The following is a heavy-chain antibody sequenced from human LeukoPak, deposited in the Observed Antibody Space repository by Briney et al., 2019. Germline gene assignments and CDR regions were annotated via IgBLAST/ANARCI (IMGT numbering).Heavy chain of an antibody. V-gene: IGHV4-4*07. CDR3: ARGSGSYPPLDY. CDR1: GGSVSGYH. Sequence: SETLSLTCTVSGGSVSGYHWSWVRKPAGKGLEWIGRIYTSGSTNYNPSLKSRVTMSVDTSKNQFSLELSSVTAADTAVYYCARGSGSYPPLDYRGQGALVAVSS. D-gene: IGHD3-10*01. J-gene: IGHJ4*02. CDR2: IYTSGST.